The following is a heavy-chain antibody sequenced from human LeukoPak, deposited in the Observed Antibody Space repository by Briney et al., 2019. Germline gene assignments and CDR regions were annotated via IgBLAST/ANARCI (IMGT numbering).Heavy chain of an antibody. CDR3: ARGRVAARLVWFDP. CDR2: IKQDGSEK. CDR1: GFTFSSYW. D-gene: IGHD6-6*01. J-gene: IGHJ5*02. Sequence: GGSLRLSCAASGFTFSSYWMSWVRQAPGKGLEWVANIKQDGSEKYYVDSVKGRFTISRDNAKNSLYLQMNSLRAEDTAVYSCARGRVAARLVWFDPWGQGTLVTVSS. V-gene: IGHV3-7*01.